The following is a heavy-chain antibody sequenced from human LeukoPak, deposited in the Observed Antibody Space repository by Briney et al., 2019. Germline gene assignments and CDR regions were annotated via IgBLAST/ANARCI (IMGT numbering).Heavy chain of an antibody. CDR3: ARYSNWFNYYYYYMDV. Sequence: GGSLRLSCAASGFTFSSYSMNWVRQAPGKGLEWVSSISSSSSYTYYADSVKGRFTISRDNAKNSLYLQMNSLRAEDAAVYYCARYSNWFNYYYYYMDVWGKGTTVTVSS. CDR1: GFTFSSYS. V-gene: IGHV3-21*01. D-gene: IGHD3-10*01. CDR2: ISSSSSYT. J-gene: IGHJ6*03.